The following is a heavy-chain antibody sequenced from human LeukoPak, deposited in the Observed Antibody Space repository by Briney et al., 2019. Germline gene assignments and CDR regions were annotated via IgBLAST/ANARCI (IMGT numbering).Heavy chain of an antibody. Sequence: ASVKVSCKASGGTFISYAISWVRQAPGQGLEWMGRIIPILGIANYAQKFQGRVTITADKSTSTAYMELSSLRSEDTAVYYCARYRSRDYYDSSGYYYVEPPVYWGQGTLVTVSS. V-gene: IGHV1-69*04. CDR2: IIPILGIA. CDR1: GGTFISYA. CDR3: ARYRSRDYYDSSGYYYVEPPVY. D-gene: IGHD3-22*01. J-gene: IGHJ4*02.